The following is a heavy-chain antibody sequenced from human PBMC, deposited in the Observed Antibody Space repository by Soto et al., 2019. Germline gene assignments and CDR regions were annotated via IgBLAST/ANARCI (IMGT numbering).Heavy chain of an antibody. CDR3: ARQHYDFWSGYYTVEYFQH. J-gene: IGHJ1*01. Sequence: PSETLSLTCTVSGGSISSSSYYWGWIRQPPGKGLEWIGSIYYSGSTYYNPSLKSRVTISVDTSKNQFSLKLSSVTAADTAVYYCARQHYDFWSGYYTVEYFQHWGQGTLVTVSS. D-gene: IGHD3-3*01. CDR2: IYYSGST. V-gene: IGHV4-39*01. CDR1: GGSISSSSYY.